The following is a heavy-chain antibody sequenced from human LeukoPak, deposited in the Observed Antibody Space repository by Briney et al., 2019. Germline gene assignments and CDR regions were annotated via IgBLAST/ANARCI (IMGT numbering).Heavy chain of an antibody. CDR3: ASTYYDSSGYYYKWYYFDY. Sequence: GSLRLSCAASGFTVSSNYMSWVRQAPGKGLEWVSVIYSGGSTYYADSVKGRFTISRDNSKNTLYLQMNSLRAEDTAVYYCASTYYDSSGYYYKWYYFDYWGQGTLVTISS. CDR2: IYSGGST. D-gene: IGHD3-22*01. V-gene: IGHV3-66*01. CDR1: GFTVSSNY. J-gene: IGHJ4*02.